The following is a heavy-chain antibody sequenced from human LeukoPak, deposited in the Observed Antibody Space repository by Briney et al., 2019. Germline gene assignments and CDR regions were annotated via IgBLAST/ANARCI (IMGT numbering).Heavy chain of an antibody. J-gene: IGHJ4*02. D-gene: IGHD3-10*01. Sequence: ASVKVSCKTSGYTFTNHYIHWVRQAPGQGLEWMAIINPGDGNTMYAQKFQGRVTLTRDTSTSTLNMELSSLRSEDTAVYYCSRVGELVFDYWGQGTLVTVSS. CDR1: GYTFTNHY. CDR2: INPGDGNT. CDR3: SRVGELVFDY. V-gene: IGHV1-46*03.